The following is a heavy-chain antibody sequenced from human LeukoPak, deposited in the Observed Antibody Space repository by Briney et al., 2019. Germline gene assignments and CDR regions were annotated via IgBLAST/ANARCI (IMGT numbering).Heavy chain of an antibody. Sequence: PSETLSLTCAVYGGSFSGYYWSWIRQPPGKGLEWIGEINHSGRNNYNPSLKSRVTISVDTSKNQFSLKLSSVTAADTAVYYCAKALERKAPPAYWGQGTLVTVSS. D-gene: IGHD1-1*01. CDR2: INHSGRN. CDR3: AKALERKAPPAY. J-gene: IGHJ4*02. CDR1: GGSFSGYY. V-gene: IGHV4-34*01.